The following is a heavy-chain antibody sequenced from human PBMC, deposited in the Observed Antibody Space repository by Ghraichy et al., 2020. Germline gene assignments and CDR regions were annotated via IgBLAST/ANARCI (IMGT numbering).Heavy chain of an antibody. J-gene: IGHJ4*02. CDR3: AKELRVVVPAAIPVVVAATNLDY. Sequence: GESLNISCAASGFTFSSYAMSWVRQAPGKGLEWVSAISGSGGSTYYADSVKGRFTISRDNSKNTLYLQMNSLRAEDTAVYYCAKELRVVVPAAIPVVVAATNLDYWGQGTLVTVSS. D-gene: IGHD2-2*01. CDR2: ISGSGGST. CDR1: GFTFSSYA. V-gene: IGHV3-23*01.